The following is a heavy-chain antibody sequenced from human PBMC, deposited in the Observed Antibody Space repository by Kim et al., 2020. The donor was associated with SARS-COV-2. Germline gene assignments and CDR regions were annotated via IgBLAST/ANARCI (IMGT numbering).Heavy chain of an antibody. CDR1: GFTFSSYA. D-gene: IGHD3-3*01. J-gene: IGHJ6*02. CDR3: ASPPSTIFGVVTTYYYYAMDV. Sequence: GGSLRLSCAASGFTFSSYAMSWVRQAPGKGLEWVSAISGSGGSTYYADSVKGRFIISRDNSKNTLYLQMNSLRAEDTAVYYCASPPSTIFGVVTTYYYYAMDVWGQGTTVTVSS. V-gene: IGHV3-23*01. CDR2: ISGSGGST.